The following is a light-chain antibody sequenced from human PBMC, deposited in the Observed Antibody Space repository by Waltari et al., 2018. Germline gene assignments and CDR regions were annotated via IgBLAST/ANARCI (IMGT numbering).Light chain of an antibody. CDR2: KDS. Sequence: SYELTQPPSVSVSPGQTARITCSGDALPKQYAYWYQQKPGQAPVLVIYKDSERPSGIPERCSGSSSGTTVTLTISGVQAEDEADYYCQSADSSGTYPPVFGGGTKLTVL. CDR1: ALPKQY. J-gene: IGLJ3*02. V-gene: IGLV3-25*03. CDR3: QSADSSGTYPPV.